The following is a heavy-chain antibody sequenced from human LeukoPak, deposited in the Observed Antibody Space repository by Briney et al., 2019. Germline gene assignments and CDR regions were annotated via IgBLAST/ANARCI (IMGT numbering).Heavy chain of an antibody. V-gene: IGHV4-38-2*02. CDR3: ARVLSLGGYSYGGDPNDSYYFDY. J-gene: IGHJ4*02. CDR2: IYHSGST. CDR1: GYSISSGYY. Sequence: SETLSLTCTVSGYSISSGYYWGWIRQPPGKGLEWIGSIYHSGSTYYNPSLKSRVTISVDTSKNQFSLKLSSVTAADTAVYYCARVLSLGGYSYGGDPNDSYYFDYWGQGTLVTVSS. D-gene: IGHD5-18*01.